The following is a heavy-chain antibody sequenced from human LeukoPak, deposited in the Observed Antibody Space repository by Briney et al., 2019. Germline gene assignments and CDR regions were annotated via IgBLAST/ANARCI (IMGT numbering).Heavy chain of an antibody. J-gene: IGHJ4*02. CDR2: INHSGST. CDR1: GGSFSGYY. D-gene: IGHD3-3*01. Sequence: PSETLSLTCAVYGGSFSGYYWSWIRQPPGKGLEWIGEINHSGSTNYNPSLKSRVTISVDTSKNQFSLKLSSVTAADTAVYYCAMRSYDFWSGYYTIDYWGQGTLVTVSS. V-gene: IGHV4-34*01. CDR3: AMRSYDFWSGYYTIDY.